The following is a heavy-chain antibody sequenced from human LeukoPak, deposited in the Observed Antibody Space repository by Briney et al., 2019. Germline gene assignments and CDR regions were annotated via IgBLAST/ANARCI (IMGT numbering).Heavy chain of an antibody. J-gene: IGHJ6*03. CDR2: IDHSGST. CDR3: ASQVRLERRYYYYSMDV. Sequence: PSETLSLTCAVYGGSFSGYYWSWIRQPPGKGLEWIGEIDHSGSTNYNPSLKGRVTISVDTSKNQFSLKLSSVTAADTAVYYCASQVRLERRYYYYSMDVWGKGTTVTVSS. D-gene: IGHD1-1*01. V-gene: IGHV4-34*01. CDR1: GGSFSGYY.